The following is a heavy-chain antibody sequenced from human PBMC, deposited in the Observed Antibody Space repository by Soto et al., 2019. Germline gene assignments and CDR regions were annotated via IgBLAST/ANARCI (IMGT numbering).Heavy chain of an antibody. Sequence: SVKVSCKASGGTFSSYAISWVRQAPGQGLEWMGGIIPIFGTANYAQKFQGRVTITADESTSTAYMELSSLRSEDTAVYYCARGYCSSTSCYEVDYWGQGTLVTVSS. CDR1: GGTFSSYA. CDR2: IIPIFGTA. V-gene: IGHV1-69*13. CDR3: ARGYCSSTSCYEVDY. J-gene: IGHJ4*02. D-gene: IGHD2-2*01.